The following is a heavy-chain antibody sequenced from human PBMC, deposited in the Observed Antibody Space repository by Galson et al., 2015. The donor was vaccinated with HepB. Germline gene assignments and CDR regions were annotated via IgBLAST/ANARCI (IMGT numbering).Heavy chain of an antibody. V-gene: IGHV3-30*18. CDR3: AKTGTTLGFDY. CDR1: GFTFSSYW. J-gene: IGHJ4*02. CDR2: ISYDGSNK. Sequence: SLRLSCAASGFTFSSYWMSWVRQAPGKGLEWVAVISYDGSNKYYADSVKGRFTISRDNSKNTLYLQMNSLRAEDTAVYYCAKTGTTLGFDYWGQGTLVTVSS. D-gene: IGHD1-1*01.